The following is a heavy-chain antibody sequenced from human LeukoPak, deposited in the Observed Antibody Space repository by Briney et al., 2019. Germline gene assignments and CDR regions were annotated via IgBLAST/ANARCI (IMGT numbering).Heavy chain of an antibody. CDR1: GFTFSSYA. J-gene: IGHJ4*02. D-gene: IGHD3-22*01. CDR3: ARGGDSSGYFYSRLGYFDY. CDR2: IYSGGST. Sequence: GSLRLSCAASGFTFSSYAMSWVRQAPGKGLEWVSVIYSGGSTYYADSVKGRFTISRHNSKNTLYLQMNSLRAEDTAVYYCARGGDSSGYFYSRLGYFDYWGQGTLVTVSS. V-gene: IGHV3-53*04.